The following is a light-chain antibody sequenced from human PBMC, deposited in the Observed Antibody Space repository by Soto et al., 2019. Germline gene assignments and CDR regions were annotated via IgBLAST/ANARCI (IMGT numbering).Light chain of an antibody. V-gene: IGLV2-14*01. CDR3: SSFTSSTTYV. Sequence: QSALTQSASVSGSPGQSITISCTGTSSDVGNYNYVSWYQQHPGEVHKLIIFNVNNRPSGVSNRFSGSKSGNTASLTISWLQAEDEADYYCSSFTSSTTYVFGTGTKVNVL. J-gene: IGLJ1*01. CDR2: NVN. CDR1: SSDVGNYNY.